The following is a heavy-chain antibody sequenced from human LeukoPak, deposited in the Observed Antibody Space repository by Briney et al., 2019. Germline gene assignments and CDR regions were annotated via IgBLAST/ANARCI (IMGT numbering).Heavy chain of an antibody. J-gene: IGHJ4*02. D-gene: IGHD3-10*01. V-gene: IGHV1-2*02. Sequence: ASVKVSCKASGYTFTGYYMHWVRQAPGQGLEWMGWINPNSGGTNYAQKFQGRLTMTRDTSISTAYMELSRLRSDDTAVYYCARSSLETYYYGTANDYWGQGTLVTVSS. CDR2: INPNSGGT. CDR1: GYTFTGYY. CDR3: ARSSLETYYYGTANDY.